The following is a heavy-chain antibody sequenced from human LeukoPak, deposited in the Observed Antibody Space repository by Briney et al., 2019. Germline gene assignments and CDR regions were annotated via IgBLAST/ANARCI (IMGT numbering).Heavy chain of an antibody. J-gene: IGHJ4*02. CDR2: IYYSGST. V-gene: IGHV4-61*08. D-gene: IGHD5-12*01. CDR1: GGPISSGGYY. Sequence: SETLSLTCTVSGGPISSGGYYWSWIRQPPGKGLEWIGYIYYSGSTNYNPSLKSRVTISVDTSKNQFSLKLSSVTAADTAVYYCARRGSGYITKWGQGTLVTVSS. CDR3: ARRGSGYITK.